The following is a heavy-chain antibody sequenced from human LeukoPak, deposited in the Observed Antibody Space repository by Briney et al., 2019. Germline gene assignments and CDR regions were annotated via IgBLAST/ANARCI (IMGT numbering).Heavy chain of an antibody. J-gene: IGHJ4*02. CDR2: ISDSVGGT. Sequence: GGSLRLSCAASGFTFSSYAMSWVRQAPGKGLDWVSLISDSVGGTYYADSVKGRFTISRDNSKNTLYLQMNSLRAEDTAVYYCAKDRGVGVVIILDYWGQGTLVTVSS. CDR1: GFTFSSYA. V-gene: IGHV3-23*01. D-gene: IGHD3-3*01. CDR3: AKDRGVGVVIILDY.